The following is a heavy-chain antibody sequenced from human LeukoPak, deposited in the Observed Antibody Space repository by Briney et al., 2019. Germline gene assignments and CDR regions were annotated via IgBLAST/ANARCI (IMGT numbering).Heavy chain of an antibody. CDR3: VTESPGYLAYDS. CDR1: GFTFSTYW. Sequence: PGGSLRLSCAASGFTFSTYWMTCVRQAAGKGPEWVANIGGDGSATYYVDSVKGRFTISIGSAKKSLYLQRTDVRAEGSSIYYSVTESPGYLAYDSWGQGTLVTVSS. V-gene: IGHV3-7*04. J-gene: IGHJ4*02. CDR2: IGGDGSAT. D-gene: IGHD1-1*01.